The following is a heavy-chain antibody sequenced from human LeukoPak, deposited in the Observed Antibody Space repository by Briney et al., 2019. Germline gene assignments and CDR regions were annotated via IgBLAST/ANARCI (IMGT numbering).Heavy chain of an antibody. Sequence: GGSLRLSCAASGVTFSSYSMNWVRQAPGKGLEWVSSISSRSSYIYYADSVKGRFTISRDNAKNSVYLQMNSLRAEDTAVYYCARGSSTYREYYFDYWGQGTLVTVSS. CDR3: ARGSSTYREYYFDY. V-gene: IGHV3-21*01. CDR1: GVTFSSYS. CDR2: ISSRSSYI. J-gene: IGHJ4*02. D-gene: IGHD4-11*01.